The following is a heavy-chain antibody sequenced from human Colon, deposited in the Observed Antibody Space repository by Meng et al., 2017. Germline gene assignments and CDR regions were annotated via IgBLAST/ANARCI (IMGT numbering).Heavy chain of an antibody. Sequence: ETLSLTCAASGFTFDDYGMSWVRQAPGKGLEWVSGINWNGGSTGYADSVKGRFTISRDNAKNSLYLQMNSLRAEDTALYYCARDLHSGSYTDYWGQGTLVTVSS. J-gene: IGHJ4*02. CDR1: GFTFDDYG. V-gene: IGHV3-20*04. CDR2: INWNGGST. CDR3: ARDLHSGSYTDY. D-gene: IGHD1-26*01.